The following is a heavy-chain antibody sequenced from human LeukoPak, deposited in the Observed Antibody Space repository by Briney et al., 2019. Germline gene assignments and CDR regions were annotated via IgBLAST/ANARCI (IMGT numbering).Heavy chain of an antibody. CDR2: INVSGGST. Sequence: GGSLRLSCAASGFTFSSYAMSWVRQAPGKGLEWVSTINVSGGSTYYADSVKGRFTISRDNSKNTLYLQMNSLRAEDTAVYYCASLTDIEAGAVRYWGQGTLVTVSS. CDR1: GFTFSSYA. J-gene: IGHJ4*02. V-gene: IGHV3-23*01. CDR3: ASLTDIEAGAVRY. D-gene: IGHD1-26*01.